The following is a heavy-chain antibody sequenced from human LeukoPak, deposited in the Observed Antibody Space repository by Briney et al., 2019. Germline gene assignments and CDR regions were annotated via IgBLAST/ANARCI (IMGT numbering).Heavy chain of an antibody. J-gene: IGHJ5*02. D-gene: IGHD2-2*01. CDR3: ARSIVVVPAAMNMRWFDP. CDR1: GGTFSSYA. Sequence: SVRVSCTASGGTFSSYAISWVRQAPGQGLEWMGGIIPIFGTVNYAQKFQGRVTITTDESTSTAYMELSSLRSEDTAVYYWARSIVVVPAAMNMRWFDPWGQGTLVTVSS. CDR2: IIPIFGTV. V-gene: IGHV1-69*05.